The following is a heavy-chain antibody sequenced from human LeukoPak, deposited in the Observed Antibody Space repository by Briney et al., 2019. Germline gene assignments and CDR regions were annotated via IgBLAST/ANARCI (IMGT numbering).Heavy chain of an antibody. Sequence: GASVKVSCKASGYTFTNYDISWVRQAPGQGLEWMGWISAYNGNTNYAQKLQGRVTLTTDTSTSTAYMEVRSLRSDDTAVYYCARVLEPLNYYDSTAHQGFDYWGQGTLVTVPS. CDR2: ISAYNGNT. J-gene: IGHJ4*02. V-gene: IGHV1-18*01. D-gene: IGHD3-22*01. CDR3: ARVLEPLNYYDSTAHQGFDY. CDR1: GYTFTNYD.